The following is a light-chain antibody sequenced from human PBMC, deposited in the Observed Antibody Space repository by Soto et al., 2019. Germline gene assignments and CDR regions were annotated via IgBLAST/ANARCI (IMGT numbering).Light chain of an antibody. J-gene: IGKJ1*01. V-gene: IGKV3-15*01. CDR1: QSVNSN. Sequence: EIVMTQSPGTLSVSPGERATLSCRASQSVNSNLAWYQQKPGQSPRLLIYDAATRATDIPARFSGSGSGTKFTLTISSLQSEDFAVYYCMQYNDWPRTFGQGTKVEIK. CDR2: DAA. CDR3: MQYNDWPRT.